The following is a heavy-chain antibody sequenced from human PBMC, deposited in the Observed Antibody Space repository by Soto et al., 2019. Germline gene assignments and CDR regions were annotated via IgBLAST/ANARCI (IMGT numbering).Heavy chain of an antibody. V-gene: IGHV1-18*01. J-gene: IGHJ4*02. D-gene: IGHD3-3*01. Sequence: QVQLVQSGAEVKKPGASVKVSCKASGYTFTSYGISWVRQAPGQGLEWMGWISAYNGNTNYAQKLQGRVTMTTDTSTSTADMELRSLRSDETAVYYCAREGGFWSGYYRGDYWGQGTLVTVSS. CDR3: AREGGFWSGYYRGDY. CDR2: ISAYNGNT. CDR1: GYTFTSYG.